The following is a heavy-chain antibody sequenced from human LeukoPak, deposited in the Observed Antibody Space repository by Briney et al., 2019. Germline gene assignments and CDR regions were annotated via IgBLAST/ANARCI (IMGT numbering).Heavy chain of an antibody. D-gene: IGHD6-19*01. CDR2: ISSSGSTI. Sequence: TGGSLRLSCAASGFTFSDYYMSWIRQAPGKGLEWVSYISSSGSTIYYADSVKGRFTISRDNAKNSLYLQMNSLRAEDTAVYYCARGTSRSGWYGYYYYGMDVWGQGTTVTVSS. CDR3: ARGTSRSGWYGYYYYGMDV. CDR1: GFTFSDYY. V-gene: IGHV3-11*01. J-gene: IGHJ6*02.